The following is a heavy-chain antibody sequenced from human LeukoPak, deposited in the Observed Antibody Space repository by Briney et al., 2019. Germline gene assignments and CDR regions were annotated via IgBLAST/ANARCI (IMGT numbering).Heavy chain of an antibody. D-gene: IGHD6-13*01. CDR1: GGSISSSHFY. J-gene: IGHJ4*02. Sequence: SETLSLTCTVSGGSISSSHFYWGWIRQPPGKGLEWIATIYYSGSTYYNPSLRSRVTISVDTSKNQFSLKLNSVTAADTAVYYCARQGEYSSSWSSFGYWGQGTLVTVSS. CDR2: IYYSGST. CDR3: ARQGEYSSSWSSFGY. V-gene: IGHV4-39*01.